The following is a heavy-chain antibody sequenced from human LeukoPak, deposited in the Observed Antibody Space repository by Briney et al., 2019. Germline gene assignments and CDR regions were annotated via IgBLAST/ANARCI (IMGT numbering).Heavy chain of an antibody. CDR2: ISSSSTTI. CDR3: ARDLFTYSSSWYVPYDY. Sequence: GGSLRLSCAASGFNLSNDWMSWVRQAPGKGLEWVSYISSSSTTIYYADSVKGRFTISRDNAKNSLYLQMNSLRDEDTAVYYCARDLFTYSSSWYVPYDYWGQGTLVTVSS. CDR1: GFNLSNDW. J-gene: IGHJ4*02. D-gene: IGHD6-13*01. V-gene: IGHV3-48*02.